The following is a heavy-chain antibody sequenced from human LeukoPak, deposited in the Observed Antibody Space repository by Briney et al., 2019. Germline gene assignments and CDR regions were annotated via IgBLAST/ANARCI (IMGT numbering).Heavy chain of an antibody. V-gene: IGHV3-64*01. CDR3: AKAITMMVVVIGAPSGGMDV. CDR2: ISSNGGST. D-gene: IGHD3-22*01. Sequence: PGGSLRLSCAASGFTFSSYAMHWVRQAPGKGLEYVSAISSNGGSTYYANSVKGRFTISRDNSKNTLYLQMGSLRAEDTAVYYCAKAITMMVVVIGAPSGGMDVWGQGTTVTVSS. CDR1: GFTFSSYA. J-gene: IGHJ6*02.